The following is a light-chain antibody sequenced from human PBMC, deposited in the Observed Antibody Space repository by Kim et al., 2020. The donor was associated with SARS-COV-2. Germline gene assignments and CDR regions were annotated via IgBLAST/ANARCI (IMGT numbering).Light chain of an antibody. CDR1: QSVRRW. V-gene: IGKV1-5*01. CDR3: QQYTLYST. J-gene: IGKJ1*01. CDR2: DGY. Sequence: SAAVGDRVTIPCRASQSVRRWLAWYQQKPGKVPKLLIYDGYTLKSGVPSRFSGSGSGTEFTLTIASLQPDDFATYYCQQYTLYSTFGQGTKVDIK.